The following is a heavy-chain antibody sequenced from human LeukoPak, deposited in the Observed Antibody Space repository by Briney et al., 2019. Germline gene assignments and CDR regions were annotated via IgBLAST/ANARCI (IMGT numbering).Heavy chain of an antibody. CDR3: AKDLLARITYCSSTSCYVDYYGMDV. J-gene: IGHJ6*02. Sequence: GGSLRLSCAASGFTFSSYGMHWVRQAPGKGLEWVAVISYDGSNKYYADSVKGRFTISRDNSKNTLYLQMTSLRAEDTAVYYCAKDLLARITYCSSTSCYVDYYGMDVWSQGTTVTVSS. CDR1: GFTFSSYG. D-gene: IGHD2-2*01. CDR2: ISYDGSNK. V-gene: IGHV3-30*18.